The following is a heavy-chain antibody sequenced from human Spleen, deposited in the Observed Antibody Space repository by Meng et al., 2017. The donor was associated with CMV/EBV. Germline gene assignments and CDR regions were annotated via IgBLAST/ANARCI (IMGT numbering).Heavy chain of an antibody. Sequence: ASVKVSCKASGYTFTSYGISWVRQAPGQGLEWMGWINPNSGGTNYAQKFQGRVTMTRDTSISTAYMELSRLRSDDTAVYYCARVKGRGIIVVVDDAFDIWGQGTMVTVSS. CDR3: ARVKGRGIIVVVDDAFDI. J-gene: IGHJ3*02. V-gene: IGHV1-2*02. D-gene: IGHD2-2*01. CDR2: INPNSGGT. CDR1: GYTFTSYG.